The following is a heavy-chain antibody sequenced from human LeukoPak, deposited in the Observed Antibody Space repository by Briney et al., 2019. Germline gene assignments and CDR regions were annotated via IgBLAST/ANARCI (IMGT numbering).Heavy chain of an antibody. CDR3: ARGTSSSRLYYYYGMDV. J-gene: IGHJ6*04. Sequence: SETLSLTCAVYGGSFSGYYWSWIRQPPGKGLEWIGEINHSGSTNYNPSLKSRVTISVDTSKNQFSLKLSSVTAADTAVYYCARGTSSSRLYYYYGMDVWGKGTTVTVSS. CDR1: GGSFSGYY. D-gene: IGHD6-13*01. CDR2: INHSGST. V-gene: IGHV4-34*01.